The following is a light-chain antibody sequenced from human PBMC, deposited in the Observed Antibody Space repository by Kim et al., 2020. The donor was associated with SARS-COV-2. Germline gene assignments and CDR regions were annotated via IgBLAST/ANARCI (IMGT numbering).Light chain of an antibody. CDR1: SCSIASNY. CDR3: QSYDSSNHVV. V-gene: IGLV6-57*01. CDR2: EDN. Sequence: TVTISCTRSSCSIASNYVQWYQQRPGSSPTTVIYEDNQRPSGVPDRFSGSIDSSSNSASLTISGLKTEDEADYYCQSYDSSNHVVFGGGTQLTVL. J-gene: IGLJ2*01.